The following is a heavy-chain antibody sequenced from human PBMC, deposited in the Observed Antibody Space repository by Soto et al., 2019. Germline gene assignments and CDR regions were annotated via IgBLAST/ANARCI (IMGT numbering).Heavy chain of an antibody. V-gene: IGHV1-8*01. CDR1: GYTFTSYD. D-gene: IGHD3-3*01. J-gene: IGHJ6*02. CDR3: ARGGSRRYYDFWSGYFHYGMDV. Sequence: ASVKVSCKASGYTFTSYDINWVRQATGQGLEWMGWMNPNSGNTGYAQKFQGRVTMTRNTSISTAYMELSSLRSEDTAVYYCARGGSRRYYDFWSGYFHYGMDVWGQGTTVTVSS. CDR2: MNPNSGNT.